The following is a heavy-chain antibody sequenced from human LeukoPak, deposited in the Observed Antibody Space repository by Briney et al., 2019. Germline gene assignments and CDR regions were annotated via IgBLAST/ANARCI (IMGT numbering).Heavy chain of an antibody. V-gene: IGHV3-48*04. CDR3: ARARGIVATLDY. Sequence: GGSLRLSCAASGFTFSSYSMNWVRQAPGKGLEYVSYISSGSGTIYYADSVKGRFTISRDNAKNSLYLQMNSLRAEDTAVYYCARARGIVATLDYWGQGTLVTVSS. J-gene: IGHJ4*02. CDR1: GFTFSSYS. CDR2: ISSGSGTI. D-gene: IGHD5-12*01.